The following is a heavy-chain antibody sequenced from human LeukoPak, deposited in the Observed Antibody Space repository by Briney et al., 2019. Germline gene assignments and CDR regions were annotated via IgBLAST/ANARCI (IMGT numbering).Heavy chain of an antibody. V-gene: IGHV1-2*04. CDR2: INPNSGGT. CDR3: ARGGGITMVRRALSDFDY. CDR1: GYTFTGYY. D-gene: IGHD3-10*01. J-gene: IGHJ4*02. Sequence: ASVKVSCKASGYTFTGYYMHWVRQAPGQGLEWMGWINPNSGGTNYAQKFQGWVTMTRYTSISTAYMELSRLRSDDTAVYYCARGGGITMVRRALSDFDYWGQGTLVTVSS.